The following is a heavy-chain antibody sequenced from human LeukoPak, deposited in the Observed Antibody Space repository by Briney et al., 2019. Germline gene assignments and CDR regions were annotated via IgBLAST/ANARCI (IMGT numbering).Heavy chain of an antibody. CDR2: ISSSGIT. Sequence: SETLSLTCTVSTDFISSYYWSWIRQPPGKGLEWIAFISSSGITNYNPSLKSRVSISADTSKNQFSLNVSSETAADTAVYYCARGGASSQWFDPWGQGTLVTVSS. CDR3: ARGGASSQWFDP. V-gene: IGHV4-59*01. D-gene: IGHD2-15*01. J-gene: IGHJ5*02. CDR1: TDFISSYY.